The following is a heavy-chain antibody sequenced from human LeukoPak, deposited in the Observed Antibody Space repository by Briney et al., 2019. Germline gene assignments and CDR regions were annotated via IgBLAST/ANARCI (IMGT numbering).Heavy chain of an antibody. D-gene: IGHD3-22*01. CDR3: GKHLPYDSLDY. Sequence: GGSLRLSCVASGFRFGSSWMHWVRQAPGKGLVWVSCIDGDGSDTRYADSVKGRFTISRDNAKNMVYLQMNSLRAEDTAVYYCGKHLPYDSLDYWGQGTLVTVSS. V-gene: IGHV3-74*01. J-gene: IGHJ4*02. CDR1: GFRFGSSW. CDR2: IDGDGSDT.